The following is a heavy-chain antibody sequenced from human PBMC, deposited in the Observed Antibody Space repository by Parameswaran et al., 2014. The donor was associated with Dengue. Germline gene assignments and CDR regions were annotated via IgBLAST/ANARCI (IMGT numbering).Heavy chain of an antibody. CDR3: ARQDPDYDFWSGYWRGYYYMDV. D-gene: IGHD3-3*01. J-gene: IGHJ6*03. V-gene: IGHV4-39*01. Sequence: PGKGLEWIGSIYYSGSTYYNPSLKSRVTISVDTSKNQFSLKLSSVTAADTAVYYCARQDPDYDFWSGYWRGYYYMDVWGKGTTVTVSS. CDR2: IYYSGST.